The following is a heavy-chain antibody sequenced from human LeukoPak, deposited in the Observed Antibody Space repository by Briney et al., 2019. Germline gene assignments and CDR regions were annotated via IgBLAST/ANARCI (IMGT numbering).Heavy chain of an antibody. D-gene: IGHD6-13*01. V-gene: IGHV3-48*04. Sequence: PGRSLRLSCAASGFTFSGYGMHWVRQAPGKGLEWVSYISSSGSTIYYADSVKGRFTISRDNAKNSLYLQMNSLRAEDTAVYYCASLLALAAAGGWFDPWGQGTLVTVSS. CDR1: GFTFSGYG. CDR3: ASLLALAAAGGWFDP. CDR2: ISSSGSTI. J-gene: IGHJ5*02.